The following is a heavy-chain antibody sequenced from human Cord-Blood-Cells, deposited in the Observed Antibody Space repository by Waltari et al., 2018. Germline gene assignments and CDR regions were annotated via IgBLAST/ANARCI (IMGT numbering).Heavy chain of an antibody. Sequence: QVQLQESGPGLVKPSETLSLTCTVSGYSLSSGYYWGWIRQPPGKGLEWIGSIYHSGSTYYNPSLKSRVTISVDTSKNQFSLKLSSVTAADTAVYYCASVGAAAIDYWGQGTLVTVSS. D-gene: IGHD2-2*01. V-gene: IGHV4-38-2*02. J-gene: IGHJ4*02. CDR1: GYSLSSGYY. CDR2: IYHSGST. CDR3: ASVGAAAIDY.